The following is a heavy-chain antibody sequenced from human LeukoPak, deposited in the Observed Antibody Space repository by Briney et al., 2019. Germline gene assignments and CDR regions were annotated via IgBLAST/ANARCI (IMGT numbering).Heavy chain of an antibody. D-gene: IGHD6-13*01. V-gene: IGHV1-18*01. CDR3: ARDSPYSSSSLGFDF. J-gene: IGHJ4*02. Sequence: ASVKVSCKASGYTFTSFGVSWVRQAPGQGLQWMGWISGYNSNTNFAQKFQGRVTMTTDTSTSTAYMELRSLRSDDTAVYYCARDSPYSSSSLGFDFWGQGNLVTVSS. CDR1: GYTFTSFG. CDR2: ISGYNSNT.